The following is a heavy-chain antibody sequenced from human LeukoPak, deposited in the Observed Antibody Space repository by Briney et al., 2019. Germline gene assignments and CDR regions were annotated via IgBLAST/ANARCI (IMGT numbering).Heavy chain of an antibody. V-gene: IGHV3-53*01. CDR1: GLTVSSYC. CDR3: ARRAGDYSHPYDY. D-gene: IGHD3-22*01. CDR2: IYSGGNT. J-gene: IGHJ4*02. Sequence: GGSLRLSCAASGLTVSSYCMSWVRQAAGKGLEWVSFIYSGGNTYYADSVKGRFTISRDNSKNAVHLQMNSLRAEDTAMYYCARRAGDYSHPYDYWGQGTLVTVSA.